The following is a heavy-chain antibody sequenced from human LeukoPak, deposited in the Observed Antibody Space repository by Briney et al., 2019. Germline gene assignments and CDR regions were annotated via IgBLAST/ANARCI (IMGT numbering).Heavy chain of an antibody. CDR3: ARGLARTSMVTRGGVRFDY. Sequence: GASVKVSCKASGYTFTSYDINWVRQATGQGLEWMGRMNPNSGNTGYAQKFQGRVTMTRNTSISTANMELSSLRSEDTAVYYCARGLARTSMVTRGGVRFDYWGQGTLVTVSS. CDR1: GYTFTSYD. CDR2: MNPNSGNT. D-gene: IGHD5-18*01. V-gene: IGHV1-8*01. J-gene: IGHJ4*02.